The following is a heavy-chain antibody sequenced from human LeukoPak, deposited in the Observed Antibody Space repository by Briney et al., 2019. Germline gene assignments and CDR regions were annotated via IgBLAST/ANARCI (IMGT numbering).Heavy chain of an antibody. CDR3: AFSTPWLVAHPYYYYYMDV. CDR1: GFTVSSNY. V-gene: IGHV3-66*02. J-gene: IGHJ6*03. D-gene: IGHD2-21*01. CDR2: IYSGGST. Sequence: PGGSLRLSCAASGFTVSSNYMSWVRQAPGKGLEWVSVIYSGGSTYCADSVKGRFTISRDNSKNTLYLQMNSLRAEDTAVYYCAFSTPWLVAHPYYYYYMDVWGKGTTVTVSS.